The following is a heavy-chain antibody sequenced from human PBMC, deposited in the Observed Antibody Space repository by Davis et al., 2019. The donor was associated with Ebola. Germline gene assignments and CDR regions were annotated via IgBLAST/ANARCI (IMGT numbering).Heavy chain of an antibody. CDR2: IKQDGSEK. CDR3: ARRSWSGYVDY. V-gene: IGHV3-7*01. J-gene: IGHJ4*02. D-gene: IGHD3-3*01. Sequence: GESLKISCAASGFTFSSHWMSWVRQAPGKGLEWVANIKQDGSEKYYVDSVKGRFTISRDNAKNSLYLQMNSLRAEDTAVYYCARRSWSGYVDYWGQGTLVTVSS. CDR1: GFTFSSHW.